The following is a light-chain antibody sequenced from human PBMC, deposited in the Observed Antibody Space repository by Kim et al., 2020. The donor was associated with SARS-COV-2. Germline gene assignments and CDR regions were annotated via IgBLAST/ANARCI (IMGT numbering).Light chain of an antibody. V-gene: IGKV3-15*01. CDR3: QQYHNWPPYT. CDR2: AAS. CDR1: QNITYY. Sequence: VSPGDRVTLSCRASQNITYYLAWYQQTPDQAPRLLIHAASTRATGIPPRFSGSGSGTEFTLTISSLQSEDFAVYYCQQYHNWPPYTFGQGTKLEI. J-gene: IGKJ2*01.